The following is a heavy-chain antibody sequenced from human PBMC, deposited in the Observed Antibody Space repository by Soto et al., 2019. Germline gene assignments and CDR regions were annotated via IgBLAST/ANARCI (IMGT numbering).Heavy chain of an antibody. Sequence: PSETMSLRCTVSCGSLISRSYYRGWIRQPPGKGLEWIGSIYYSGSTYYNPSLKSRVTISVDTSKNQFSLKLSSVTAADTAVYYCARRGYYGVHFDYWGQGTLVTVSS. CDR3: ARRGYYGVHFDY. D-gene: IGHD4-17*01. V-gene: IGHV4-39*01. CDR1: CGSLISRSYY. J-gene: IGHJ4*02. CDR2: IYYSGST.